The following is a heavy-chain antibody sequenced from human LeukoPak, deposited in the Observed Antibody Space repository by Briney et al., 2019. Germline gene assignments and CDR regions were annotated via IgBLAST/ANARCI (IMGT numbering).Heavy chain of an antibody. D-gene: IGHD3-10*01. J-gene: IGHJ5*02. V-gene: IGHV1-24*01. CDR1: GYTLTELS. Sequence: ASVKVSCKVSGYTLTELSMHWVRQAPGKGLEWMGGFDPEDGETIYAQKFQGRVTMTEDTSTDTAYMELGSLRSEDTAVYYCATVSSRITMVRGVDTYYNWFDPWGQGTLVTVSS. CDR3: ATVSSRITMVRGVDTYYNWFDP. CDR2: FDPEDGET.